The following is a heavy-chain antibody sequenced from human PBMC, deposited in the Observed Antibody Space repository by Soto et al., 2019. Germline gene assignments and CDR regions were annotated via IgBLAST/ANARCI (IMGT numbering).Heavy chain of an antibody. CDR2: IIPIFGTA. V-gene: IGHV1-69*13. CDR3: ARRGVEQSEADYYYGMDV. J-gene: IGHJ6*02. CDR1: GGTFSSYA. D-gene: IGHD3-10*01. Sequence: SVKVSCKSSGGTFSSYAISLVRQAPGQGLEWMGGIIPIFGTANYAQKFQGRVTITADESTSTAYMELSSLRSEDTAVYYCARRGVEQSEADYYYGMDVWGQGTTVTVSS.